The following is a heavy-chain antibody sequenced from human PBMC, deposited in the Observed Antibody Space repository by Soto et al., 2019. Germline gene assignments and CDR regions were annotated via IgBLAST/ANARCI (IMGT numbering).Heavy chain of an antibody. CDR1: GYTFTSYD. CDR2: MNPNSGNT. D-gene: IGHD6-13*01. Sequence: ASVKVSCKASGYTFTSYDINWVRQATGQGLEWMGWMNPNSGNTGYAQKFQGRVTMTRNTSISTAYMELSSLRSEDTAVYYCARGRWDSSSSGYYYYYMDVWGKGTTVTVSS. J-gene: IGHJ6*03. CDR3: ARGRWDSSSSGYYYYYMDV. V-gene: IGHV1-8*01.